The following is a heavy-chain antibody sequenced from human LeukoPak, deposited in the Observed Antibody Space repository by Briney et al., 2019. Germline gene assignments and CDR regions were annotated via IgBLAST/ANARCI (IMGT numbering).Heavy chain of an antibody. J-gene: IGHJ4*02. D-gene: IGHD5-24*01. CDR2: IYYSGST. V-gene: IGHV4-39*01. CDR3: ARLGGDGYNYTPFFDY. Sequence: PSETLSLTCTVSGGSISSSSYYWGWIRQPPGKGLEWIGSIYYSGSTYYNPSLKSRVTISVDTSKNQFSLKLSSVTAADTAVYYRARLGGDGYNYTPFFDYWGQGTLVTVSS. CDR1: GGSISSSSYY.